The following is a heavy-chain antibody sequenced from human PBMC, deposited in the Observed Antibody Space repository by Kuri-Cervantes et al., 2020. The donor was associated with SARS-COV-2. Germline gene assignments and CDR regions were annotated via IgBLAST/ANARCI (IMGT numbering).Heavy chain of an antibody. J-gene: IGHJ6*02. CDR2: IYPGDSDT. CDR1: GYSFTSYW. D-gene: IGHD2-15*01. V-gene: IGHV5-51*01. CDR3: ARSAAPPALYYGMDV. Sequence: KVSCKGSGYSFTSYWIGWVRQMPGKGLGWMGIIYPGDSDTRYSPSFQGQVTISADKSISTAYLQWSSLKASDTAMYYCARSAAPPALYYGMDVLGQGTTVTVSS.